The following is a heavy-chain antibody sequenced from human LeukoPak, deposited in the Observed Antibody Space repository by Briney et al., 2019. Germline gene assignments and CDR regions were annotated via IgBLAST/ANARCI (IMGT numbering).Heavy chain of an antibody. CDR1: GGSISSYY. J-gene: IGHJ5*02. CDR3: ARDAFVVPAANWFDP. Sequence: PSETLSLTCTVSGGSISSYYWSWIRQPAGKGLEWIGRIYTSGSTNYNPSLTSRVTVSVDTSKNQFSLKLSSVTAADTAVYYCARDAFVVPAANWFDPWGQGTLVTVSS. V-gene: IGHV4-4*07. D-gene: IGHD2-2*01. CDR2: IYTSGST.